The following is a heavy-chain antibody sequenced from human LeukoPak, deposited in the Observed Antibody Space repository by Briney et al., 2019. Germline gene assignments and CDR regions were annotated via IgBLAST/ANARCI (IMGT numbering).Heavy chain of an antibody. Sequence: PSETLSLTCSVSGGFINTGRYYWAWIRQPPGKGLDWIVSVFYSGNIDYNPSLKSRVIISVDASKNTVSLKLSSVTASDTAKYYCATTDLGPCSSSRCPEDAFDIWGHGTMVTVSP. CDR1: GGFINTGRYY. D-gene: IGHD2-2*01. CDR3: ATTDLGPCSSSRCPEDAFDI. CDR2: VFYSGNI. J-gene: IGHJ3*02. V-gene: IGHV4-39*01.